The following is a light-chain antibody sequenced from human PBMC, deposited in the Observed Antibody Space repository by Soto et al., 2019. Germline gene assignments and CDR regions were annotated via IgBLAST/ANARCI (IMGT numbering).Light chain of an antibody. CDR2: DAS. V-gene: IGKV3-11*01. J-gene: IGKJ3*01. CDR1: QSVRSS. CDR3: QQRSNWPPEVT. Sequence: EIVLTQSPDTLSLSPGERATLSCRASQSVRSSLAWYQQKPGQAPRLLIYDASNRATGIPARFSGSGSGTDFTLTISSLELEDFAVYYCQQRSNWPPEVTFGPGTKVDIK.